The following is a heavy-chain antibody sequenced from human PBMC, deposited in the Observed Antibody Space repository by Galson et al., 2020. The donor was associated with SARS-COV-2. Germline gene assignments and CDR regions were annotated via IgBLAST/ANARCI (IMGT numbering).Heavy chain of an antibody. V-gene: IGHV3-23*01. Sequence: GGSLRLSCAASGFTFSSYAMSWVRQAPGKGLEWVSAISGSGGSTYYADSVKGRFTISRDNSKNTLYLQMNSLRAEDTAVYYCAKEATYYYDSSGYFGGNAFDIWGQGTMVTVSS. CDR3: AKEATYYYDSSGYFGGNAFDI. D-gene: IGHD3-22*01. J-gene: IGHJ3*02. CDR2: ISGSGGST. CDR1: GFTFSSYA.